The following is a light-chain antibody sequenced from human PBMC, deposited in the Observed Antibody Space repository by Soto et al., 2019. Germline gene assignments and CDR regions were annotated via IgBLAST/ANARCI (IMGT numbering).Light chain of an antibody. CDR2: GNS. Sequence: QSALTQPPSVSGAPGQRVTISCTGSSSNIGAGYDVHWYQQLPGTAPKLLIYGNSNRPSGVPDRFSGSKSGTSASLAITGLQAEDVADYYCQSYDSSLSGYVVFGGGTKLTVL. CDR1: SSNIGAGYD. V-gene: IGLV1-40*01. CDR3: QSYDSSLSGYVV. J-gene: IGLJ2*01.